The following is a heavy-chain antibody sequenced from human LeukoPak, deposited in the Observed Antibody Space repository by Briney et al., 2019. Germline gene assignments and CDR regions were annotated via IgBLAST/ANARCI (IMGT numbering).Heavy chain of an antibody. V-gene: IGHV4-4*07. Sequence: NPSETLSLTCTVSGGSISSYYWSWIRQPAGKGLEWIGRIYTSGSTNYNPSLKSRVTMSVDTSKNQFSPKLSSVTAADTAVYYCAREIGYCSSTSCYSYYYYYMDVWGKGTTVTVSS. J-gene: IGHJ6*03. CDR3: AREIGYCSSTSCYSYYYYYMDV. CDR2: IYTSGST. D-gene: IGHD2-2*01. CDR1: GGSISSYY.